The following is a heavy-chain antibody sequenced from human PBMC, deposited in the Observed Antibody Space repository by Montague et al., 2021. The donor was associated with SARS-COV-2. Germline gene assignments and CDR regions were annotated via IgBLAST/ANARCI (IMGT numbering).Heavy chain of an antibody. CDR2: IKQDGSET. D-gene: IGHD6-19*01. J-gene: IGHJ4*02. V-gene: IGHV3-7*01. CDR1: GFSFNDYW. CDR3: AKGYTGDWDHYLDY. Sequence: SLRLSCAASGFSFNDYWMGWVRQAPGKGLEWVANIKQDGSETNHVDSVRGRFTVSRDNARNSLFLQMDSLSTEDTAVYYCAKGYTGDWDHYLDYWGQGTLVTVSS.